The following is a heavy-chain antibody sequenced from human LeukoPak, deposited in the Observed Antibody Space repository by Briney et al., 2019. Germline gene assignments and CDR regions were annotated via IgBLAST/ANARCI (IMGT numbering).Heavy chain of an antibody. Sequence: PGGSLRLSCAAYGFTFSSYGMHWVRQAPGKGLESVAVIWYDGSNKYYADSVKGRFTISRDNSKNTLYLQMNSLRAEDTAVYYCARDSPRIAAAGPQGYGMDVWGQGTTVTVSS. CDR1: GFTFSSYG. V-gene: IGHV3-33*01. D-gene: IGHD6-13*01. CDR2: IWYDGSNK. J-gene: IGHJ6*02. CDR3: ARDSPRIAAAGPQGYGMDV.